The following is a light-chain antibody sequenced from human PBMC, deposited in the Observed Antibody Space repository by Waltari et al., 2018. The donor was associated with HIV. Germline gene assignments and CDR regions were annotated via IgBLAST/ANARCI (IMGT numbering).Light chain of an antibody. V-gene: IGKV3-15*01. CDR2: DAS. CDR1: QSVSSN. Sequence: EILMTQSPATLSVSPGERATLSCRASQSVSSNLAWYQQKPGQAPRLLVYDASTRATGIPARFRCSGSGTEFTLTISSLQSEDFAVYYCQQYNNWPPRDTFGQGTKLEIK. CDR3: QQYNNWPPRDT. J-gene: IGKJ2*01.